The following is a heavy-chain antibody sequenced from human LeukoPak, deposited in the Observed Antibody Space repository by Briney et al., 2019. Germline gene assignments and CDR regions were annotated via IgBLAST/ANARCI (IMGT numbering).Heavy chain of an antibody. Sequence: GGSLRLSCAASGFTFSSYAMSWVRQAPGKGLEWVAVIWYDGSNKYYADSVKGRFTISRDNSKNTLYLQMNSLRAEDTAVYYCARGLSTVTPEFDYWGQGTLVTVSS. D-gene: IGHD4-17*01. J-gene: IGHJ4*02. CDR3: ARGLSTVTPEFDY. CDR1: GFTFSSYA. CDR2: IWYDGSNK. V-gene: IGHV3-33*08.